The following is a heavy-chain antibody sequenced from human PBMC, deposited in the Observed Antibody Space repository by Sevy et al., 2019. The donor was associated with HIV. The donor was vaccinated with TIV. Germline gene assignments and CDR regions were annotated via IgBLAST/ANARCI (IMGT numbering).Heavy chain of an antibody. Sequence: GGSLRLSCAASGFTFSSYAMHWVRQAPGKGLEWVAVISYDGSNKYYADSVKGRFTISRDNSKNTLYLQMNGLRAEDTAVYYCARDVGGNSHYYYYYGMDVWGQGTTVTVSS. CDR3: ARDVGGNSHYYYYYGMDV. V-gene: IGHV3-30-3*01. CDR1: GFTFSSYA. D-gene: IGHD2-21*02. CDR2: ISYDGSNK. J-gene: IGHJ6*02.